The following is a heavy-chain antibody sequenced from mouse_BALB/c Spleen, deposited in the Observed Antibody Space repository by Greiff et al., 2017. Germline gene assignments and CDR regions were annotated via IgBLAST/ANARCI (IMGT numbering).Heavy chain of an antibody. CDR1: GFTFSSYG. V-gene: IGHV5-6-3*01. Sequence: EVQLVESGGGLVQPGGSLKLSCAASGFTFSSYGMSWVRQTPDKRLELVATINSNGGSTYYPDSVTGRCTISRDNAKNTLYLQMSSLKSEDTAMYYCARDSKYDAMDYWGQGTSVTVSS. CDR2: INSNGGST. CDR3: ARDSKYDAMDY. D-gene: IGHD2-5*01. J-gene: IGHJ4*01.